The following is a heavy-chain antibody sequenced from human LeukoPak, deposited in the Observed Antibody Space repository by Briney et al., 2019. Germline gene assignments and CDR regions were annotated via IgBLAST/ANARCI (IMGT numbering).Heavy chain of an antibody. Sequence: GSSLRLSCAASGFTFSSYTMHWVRQAPGNGLEWVAVMSHDGSTKYYADSVKGRFTISRDNSETTLYLQMNSLRAEDTAVYYCARDKGLQYYYYMDVWGKGTTVTVSS. CDR3: ARDKGLQYYYYMDV. CDR2: MSHDGSTK. D-gene: IGHD4-11*01. CDR1: GFTFSSYT. V-gene: IGHV3-30-3*01. J-gene: IGHJ6*03.